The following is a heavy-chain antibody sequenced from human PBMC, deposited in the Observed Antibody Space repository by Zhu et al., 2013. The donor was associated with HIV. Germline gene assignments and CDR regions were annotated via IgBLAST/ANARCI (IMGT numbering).Heavy chain of an antibody. CDR2: IYNSGST. Sequence: QVQLQESGPGLVKPSQTLSLTCTVSDGSISSADYYWSWIRQHPGKGLEWIGYIYNSGSTYYNPSLKSRVTISVDTSKNQFSLKLSSVTAADTAVYYCARQYGSDGSFYPIFDYWGQGTLVTGLL. CDR3: ARQYGSDGSFYPIFDY. CDR1: DGSISSADYY. D-gene: IGHD2-15*01. J-gene: IGHJ4*02. V-gene: IGHV4-30-4*08.